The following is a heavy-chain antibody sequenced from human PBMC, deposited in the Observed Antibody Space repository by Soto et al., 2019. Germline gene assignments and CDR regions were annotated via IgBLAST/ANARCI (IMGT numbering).Heavy chain of an antibody. CDR1: GFTFSSYC. V-gene: IGHV3-30*18. D-gene: IGHD1-20*01. J-gene: IGHJ4*02. CDR3: AKDRVRLLTGSGYALDY. Sequence: GGSLRLSCVASGFTFSSYCMHWVRQAPGKGLEWVAVISYDGSNKYYADSVKGRFTISRDNSKNTLYPQMNSLRAEDTAVYYCAKDRVRLLTGSGYALDYWGQGTLVTVSS. CDR2: ISYDGSNK.